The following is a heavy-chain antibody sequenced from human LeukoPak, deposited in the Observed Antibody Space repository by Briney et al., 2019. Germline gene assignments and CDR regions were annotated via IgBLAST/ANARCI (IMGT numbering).Heavy chain of an antibody. J-gene: IGHJ4*02. D-gene: IGHD3-22*01. Sequence: PGGSLRLSCAASGFTFSNAWMSWVRQAPGKGLEWVGRIKSKTDGGTTDYAAPVKGRFTISRDDSKNTVYLQMNSLKTEDTGMYYCITYYDGSGDYWGRGTLVTVSS. V-gene: IGHV3-15*01. CDR3: ITYYDGSGDY. CDR2: IKSKTDGGTT. CDR1: GFTFSNAW.